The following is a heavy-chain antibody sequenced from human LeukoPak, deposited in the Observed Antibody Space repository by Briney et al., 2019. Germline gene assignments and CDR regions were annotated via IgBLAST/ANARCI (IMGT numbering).Heavy chain of an antibody. D-gene: IGHD6-6*01. CDR1: GFTFSNYN. CDR2: VSRTSTTI. V-gene: IGHV3-48*02. CDR3: ARGISSSSFATTDY. Sequence: GGSLRLSCATSGFTFSNYNMNWVRQAPGKGLEWVSYVSRTSTTIYYADSVKGRFTVSRDNAKSSLYLQMNSLRDEDTAVYYCARGISSSSFATTDYWGQGTLVTVSS. J-gene: IGHJ4*02.